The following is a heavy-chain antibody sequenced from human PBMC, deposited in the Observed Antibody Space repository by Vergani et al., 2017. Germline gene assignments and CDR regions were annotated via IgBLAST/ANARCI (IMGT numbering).Heavy chain of an antibody. J-gene: IGHJ4*02. V-gene: IGHV1-69*18. D-gene: IGHD2-21*02. CDR1: GGTFSSYA. CDR3: ARDPLTYCGGDCYSLYFDY. Sequence: QVQLVQSGAEVKKPGSSVKVSCKASGGTFSSYAISWVRQAPGQGLGWMGRIIPIFGTANYAQKFQGRVTITADESTSTAYMELSSLRSEDTAVYYCARDPLTYCGGDCYSLYFDYWGQGTLVTVSS. CDR2: IIPIFGTA.